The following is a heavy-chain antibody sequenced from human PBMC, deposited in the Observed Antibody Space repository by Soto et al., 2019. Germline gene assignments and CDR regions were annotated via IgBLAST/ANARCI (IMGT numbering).Heavy chain of an antibody. J-gene: IGHJ6*02. V-gene: IGHV4-34*01. D-gene: IGHD6-13*01. CDR1: GGSFSGYY. CDR2: INHSGST. Sequence: QVQLQQWGAGLLKPSETLSLTCAVYGGSFSGYYWSWIRQPPGKGLEWIGEINHSGSTNYNPSLKSRVTRSVDTSKNQFSLKLSSVTAADTAVYYCARGYSSSWYYYYYGMDVWGQGTTVTVSS. CDR3: ARGYSSSWYYYYYGMDV.